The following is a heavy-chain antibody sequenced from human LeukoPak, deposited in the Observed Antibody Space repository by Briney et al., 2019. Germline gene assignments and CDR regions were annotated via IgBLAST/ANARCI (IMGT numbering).Heavy chain of an antibody. J-gene: IGHJ4*02. Sequence: GGSLRLSCAASGFTFSSYSMNWVRQAPGKGLEWVSSISSSSSYIYYADSVKGRFTISRDNAKNSLYLQMNSLRAEDTAVYYCARDPSSGWYEEVVDYWGQGTLVTVSS. CDR3: ARDPSSGWYEEVVDY. CDR2: ISSSSSYI. D-gene: IGHD6-19*01. CDR1: GFTFSSYS. V-gene: IGHV3-21*01.